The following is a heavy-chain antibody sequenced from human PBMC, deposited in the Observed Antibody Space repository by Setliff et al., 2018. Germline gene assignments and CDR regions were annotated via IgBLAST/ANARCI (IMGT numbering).Heavy chain of an antibody. D-gene: IGHD3-22*01. Sequence: PSETLSLTCTVSGSSISSYYWSWIRQPPGKGLEWIGYIYSSGSTYYNPSLKSRVSISVDTSKNQFSLKLSSVTAADTAVYYCARESRYYYDNLGTLDYWGQGTLVTVSS. V-gene: IGHV4-4*08. CDR3: ARESRYYYDNLGTLDY. CDR1: GSSISSYY. CDR2: IYSSGST. J-gene: IGHJ4*02.